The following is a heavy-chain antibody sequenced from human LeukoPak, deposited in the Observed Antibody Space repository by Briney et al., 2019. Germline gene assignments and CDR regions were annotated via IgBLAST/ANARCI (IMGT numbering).Heavy chain of an antibody. V-gene: IGHV1-18*01. J-gene: IGHJ6*02. Sequence: ASVKVSCKASGYTFTSYGISWVRQAPGQGLEWMGWISAYNGNTNYAQKLQGRVTMTTDTSTSTAYMGLRSLRSDDTAVYYCARDIWFGEFKYYYGMDVWGQGTTVTVSS. CDR3: ARDIWFGEFKYYYGMDV. CDR2: ISAYNGNT. D-gene: IGHD3-10*01. CDR1: GYTFTSYG.